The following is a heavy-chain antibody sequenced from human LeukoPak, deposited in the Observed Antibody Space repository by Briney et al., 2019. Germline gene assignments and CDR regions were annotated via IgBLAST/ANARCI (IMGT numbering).Heavy chain of an antibody. CDR1: MDSTNGNY. Sequence: SETLSLTCAVSMDSTNGNYWSWVRQSPGKGLEWIGEVHRGGSTNYQPSLKSRVTISIDRSKDQISLDLTSVTAADTAVYYCAREIFNAPTPGAYWGQGILVTVSS. CDR2: VHRGGST. V-gene: IGHV4-4*02. D-gene: IGHD2-15*01. J-gene: IGHJ4*02. CDR3: AREIFNAPTPGAY.